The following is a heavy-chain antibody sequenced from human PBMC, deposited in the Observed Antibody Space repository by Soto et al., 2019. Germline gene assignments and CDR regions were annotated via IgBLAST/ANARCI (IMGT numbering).Heavy chain of an antibody. CDR1: GGSISGYF. CDR2: IYTSGST. J-gene: IGHJ4*02. V-gene: IGHV4-4*07. CDR3: ARIVVAAGYFDF. Sequence: SETLSLTCTVSGGSISGYFWTWIRQPAGKGLDWIGHIYTSGSTNYNPSLKSRLTMSVDTSKNQFSLKLSSVTAADTAVYYCARIVVAAGYFDFWGQGTLVTVSS. D-gene: IGHD6-13*01.